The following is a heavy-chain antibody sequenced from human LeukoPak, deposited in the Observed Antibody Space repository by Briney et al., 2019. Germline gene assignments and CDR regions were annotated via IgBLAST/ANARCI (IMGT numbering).Heavy chain of an antibody. CDR3: ARSTDQWLATY. Sequence: SETLSLTCTVSGGSISSSSYYWGWIRQPPGKGLEWIGSIYYSGSTYYNPSLKSRVTISVDTSKNQFSLKLGSVTAADTAVYYCARSTDQWLATYWGQGTLVTVSS. V-gene: IGHV4-39*01. D-gene: IGHD6-19*01. CDR1: GGSISSSSYY. J-gene: IGHJ4*02. CDR2: IYYSGST.